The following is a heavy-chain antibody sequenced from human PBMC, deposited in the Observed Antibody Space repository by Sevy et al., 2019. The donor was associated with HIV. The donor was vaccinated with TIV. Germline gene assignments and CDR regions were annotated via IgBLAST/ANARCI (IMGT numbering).Heavy chain of an antibody. CDR1: GFTFSSYW. V-gene: IGHV3-7*01. D-gene: IGHD6-19*01. CDR2: INRDGSTK. Sequence: GGSLRLSCAASGFTFSSYWMTWVRQAPGKGLEWVANINRDGSTKNYVVSVKGRFTISRDNAKNSLYLEMNSLRAEDTAVYYCARDDRPSGWLFDYWGQGTLVTVSS. CDR3: ARDDRPSGWLFDY. J-gene: IGHJ4*02.